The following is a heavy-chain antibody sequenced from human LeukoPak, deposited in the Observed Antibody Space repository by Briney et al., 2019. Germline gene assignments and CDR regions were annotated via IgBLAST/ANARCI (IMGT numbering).Heavy chain of an antibody. D-gene: IGHD3-22*01. CDR3: ATTTQHYYDSSGFGWDY. CDR2: IYYSGST. J-gene: IGHJ4*02. V-gene: IGHV4-59*01. CDR1: GGSISSYY. Sequence: SETLSLTCTVSGGSISSYYWSWIRQPPGKGLEWIGCIYYSGSTNYNPSLKSRVTISVDTSKNQFSLKLSSVTAADTAVYYCATTTQHYYDSSGFGWDYWGQGTLVTVSS.